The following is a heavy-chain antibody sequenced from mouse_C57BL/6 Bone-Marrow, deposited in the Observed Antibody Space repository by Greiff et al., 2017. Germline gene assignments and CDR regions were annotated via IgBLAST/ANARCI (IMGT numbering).Heavy chain of an antibody. CDR1: GFSLTSYG. CDR2: LWSGGST. Sequence: VQLKESGPGLVQPSQSLSITCTVSGFSLTSYGVHWVRQPPGKGLEWLGVLWSGGSTDYNAAFISRLSISKDNSKSQVFFKMNSLQADDTDIYYCAKDGYDPYAMDYWGQGTGVTVSA. J-gene: IGHJ4*01. CDR3: AKDGYDPYAMDY. V-gene: IGHV2-4*01. D-gene: IGHD2-2*01.